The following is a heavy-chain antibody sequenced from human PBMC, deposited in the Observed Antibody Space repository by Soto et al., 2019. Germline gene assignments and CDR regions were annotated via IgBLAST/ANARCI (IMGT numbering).Heavy chain of an antibody. CDR1: GFTFSSYS. V-gene: IGHV3-21*01. CDR2: ISSSSSYI. Sequence: EVQLVESGGGLVKPGGSLRLSCAASGFTFSSYSMNWVRQAPGKGLEWVSSISSSSSYIYYADSVKGRFTIPRDNAKNSLYLQMNSLRAQDTAVYYCARDLLSIAAAGTFDYWGQGTLVTVSS. D-gene: IGHD6-13*01. CDR3: ARDLLSIAAAGTFDY. J-gene: IGHJ4*02.